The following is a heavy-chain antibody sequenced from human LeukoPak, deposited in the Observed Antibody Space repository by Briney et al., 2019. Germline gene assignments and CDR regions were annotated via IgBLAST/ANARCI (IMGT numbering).Heavy chain of an antibody. J-gene: IGHJ5*02. V-gene: IGHV5-51*01. Sequence: GESLKISCQGSGXSFTSYWIGWVRQMPGKGLECMGVTYPGDSDTRYTPSFQGQLTISADKSISTAYLQWTSLKTSDTAMYYCTRLRISMVRGVILPRDNWFDPWGQGTLVTVSS. CDR3: TRLRISMVRGVILPRDNWFDP. D-gene: IGHD3-10*01. CDR2: TYPGDSDT. CDR1: GXSFTSYW.